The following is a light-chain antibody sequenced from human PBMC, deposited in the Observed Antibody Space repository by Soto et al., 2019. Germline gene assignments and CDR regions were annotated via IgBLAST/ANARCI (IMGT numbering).Light chain of an antibody. V-gene: IGKV1-5*03. CDR1: QGIDNW. CDR3: QEHHSY. J-gene: IGKJ4*01. Sequence: DNQMTQSPSTLSASVGDTVTITCRASQGIDNWLAWYQHKPGKAPKLLVYKASSLESGVPSKFSGTGSGTDFTLTISTLQPEDFATYYSQEHHSYFGGGTKVEIK. CDR2: KAS.